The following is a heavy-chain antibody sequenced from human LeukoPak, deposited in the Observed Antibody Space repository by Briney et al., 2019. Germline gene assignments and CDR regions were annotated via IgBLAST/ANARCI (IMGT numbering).Heavy chain of an antibody. D-gene: IGHD2-8*01. Sequence: GASVKVSCKASGGTFSSYAISWVRQAPGQGLEWMGGIIPIFGTANYAQKFQGRVTITMAESTSTAYMELSSLRSEDTAVYYCARDGWNGYYYMDVWGKGTTVTVSS. CDR1: GGTFSSYA. J-gene: IGHJ6*03. CDR3: ARDGWNGYYYMDV. CDR2: IIPIFGTA. V-gene: IGHV1-69*05.